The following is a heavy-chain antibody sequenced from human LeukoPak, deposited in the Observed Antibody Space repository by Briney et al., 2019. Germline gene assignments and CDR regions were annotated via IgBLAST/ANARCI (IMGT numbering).Heavy chain of an antibody. J-gene: IGHJ4*02. CDR2: IYYSGST. CDR1: GGSISSYY. D-gene: IGHD6-13*01. CDR3: ASAEPRGIIWYPY. V-gene: IGHV4-59*12. Sequence: SETLSFTCTVSGGSISSYYWSWIRQPPGKGLEWIGYIYYSGSTNYNPSLKSRVTMSVDKSKNQFSLKLSSVTAADTAVYYCASAEPRGIIWYPYWGQGTLVTVSS.